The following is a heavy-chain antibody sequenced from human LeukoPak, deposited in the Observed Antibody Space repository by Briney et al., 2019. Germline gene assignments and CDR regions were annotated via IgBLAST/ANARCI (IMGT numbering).Heavy chain of an antibody. CDR3: ARLRIGSSSKFDY. Sequence: SETLSLTCVVYGGSFSGYYWSWIRQPPGNGLEWIGEISHTGSTNYNPSLKRRVTISVDTSKNHFSLRLSSVTAADTAVYYCARLRIGSSSKFDYWGQGTLVSVSS. CDR1: GGSFSGYY. CDR2: ISHTGST. D-gene: IGHD6-13*01. J-gene: IGHJ4*02. V-gene: IGHV4-34*01.